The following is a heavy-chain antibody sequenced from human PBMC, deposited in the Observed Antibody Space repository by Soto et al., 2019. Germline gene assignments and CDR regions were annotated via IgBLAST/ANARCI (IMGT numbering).Heavy chain of an antibody. CDR3: ARSPAYGDYANLDS. CDR1: GDSVSKYY. Sequence: AETLSLTCTVSGDSVSKYYWNWIRQPAGKGLEWIGRIHSTRSPNYNPSLKSRVTMSVDTSKNQFSLKLNLTSVTAADTAVYYCARSPAYGDYANLDSWGQGTLVTVSS. J-gene: IGHJ4*02. D-gene: IGHD4-17*01. V-gene: IGHV4-4*07. CDR2: IHSTRSP.